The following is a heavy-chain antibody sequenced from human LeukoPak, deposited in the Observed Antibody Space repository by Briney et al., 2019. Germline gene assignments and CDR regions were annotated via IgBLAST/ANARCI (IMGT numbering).Heavy chain of an antibody. CDR1: GGSFSGYY. Sequence: SETLSLTCAVYGGSFSGYYWSWIRQPPGKGLEWIGYVYYSGSTNYNPSLKGRVTMSVDMSKNQFSLKLNSVTAADTAVYYCARWFGRFLDHWGQGTLVTVSS. J-gene: IGHJ4*02. V-gene: IGHV4-59*01. CDR3: ARWFGRFLDH. CDR2: VYYSGST. D-gene: IGHD3-10*01.